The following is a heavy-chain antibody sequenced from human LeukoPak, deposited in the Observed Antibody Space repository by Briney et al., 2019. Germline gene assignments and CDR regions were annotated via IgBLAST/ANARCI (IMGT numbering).Heavy chain of an antibody. D-gene: IGHD3-10*01. J-gene: IGHJ4*02. V-gene: IGHV4-39*07. CDR3: ARLAGSGSYYKPGDY. CDR2: IYYSGTT. CDR1: GGSISSSSYY. Sequence: SETLSLTCTVSGGSISSSSYYWGWIRQPPGKGLEWIGSIYYSGTTKYNPSLKSRVTISVDTSKNQFSLKLNSVTAADTAVYYCARLAGSGSYYKPGDYWGQGTLVTVSS.